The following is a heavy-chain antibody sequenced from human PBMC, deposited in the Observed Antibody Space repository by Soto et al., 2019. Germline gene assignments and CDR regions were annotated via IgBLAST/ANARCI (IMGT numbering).Heavy chain of an antibody. CDR1: GGSITSNW. V-gene: IGHV4-4*02. Sequence: QVQLQESGPGLVKPSETLSLTCVVSGGSITSNWWSWVRQPPGKGLEWIGEMYHSGSANYKPSLTTRVTMSVDESKNEFSLKLTSVTAADTAVYYCLKHDSYRFDSWGQGTLVTVSS. J-gene: IGHJ5*01. CDR3: LKHDSYRFDS. D-gene: IGHD2-21*02. CDR2: MYHSGSA.